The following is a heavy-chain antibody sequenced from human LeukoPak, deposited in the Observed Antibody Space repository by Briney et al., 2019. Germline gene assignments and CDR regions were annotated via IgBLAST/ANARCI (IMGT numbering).Heavy chain of an antibody. Sequence: ASVKVSCKASGYTLTDYYLHWVRQAPGQGLKWMGWINPNSGGTNYAQKFQGRVTMTRDTSISTAYMELSRLRSDDTAVYYCARGSSSSSVDYWGQGTLVTVSS. CDR3: ARGSSSSSVDY. J-gene: IGHJ4*02. D-gene: IGHD6-6*01. CDR2: INPNSGGT. CDR1: GYTLTDYY. V-gene: IGHV1-2*02.